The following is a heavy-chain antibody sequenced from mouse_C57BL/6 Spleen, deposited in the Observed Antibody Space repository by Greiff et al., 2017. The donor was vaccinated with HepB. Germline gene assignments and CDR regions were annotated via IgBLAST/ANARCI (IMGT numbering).Heavy chain of an antibody. Sequence: QVTLKESGPGILQSSQTLSLTCSFSGFSLSTSGMGVSWIRQPSGKGLEWLAHIYWDDDKRNNPSLKSRLTISKDTSRNQVFLKITSVDTADTATYYCARPYYGNYEYFDVWGTGTTVTVSS. CDR2: IYWDDDK. CDR1: GFSLSTSGMG. J-gene: IGHJ1*03. CDR3: ARPYYGNYEYFDV. D-gene: IGHD2-10*01. V-gene: IGHV8-12*01.